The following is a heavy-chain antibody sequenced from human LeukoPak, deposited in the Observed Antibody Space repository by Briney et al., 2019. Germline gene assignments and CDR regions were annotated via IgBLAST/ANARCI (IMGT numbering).Heavy chain of an antibody. CDR3: AREVYDSSGYYLDY. CDR2: IYTSGST. J-gene: IGHJ4*02. Sequence: PSETLSLTCTVSGGSISSGSCYWSWIRQPAGKGLEWIGRIYTSGSTNYNPSLKSRVTISVDTSKNQFSLKLSSVTAADTAVYYCAREVYDSSGYYLDYWGQGTLVTVSS. CDR1: GGSISSGSCY. D-gene: IGHD3-22*01. V-gene: IGHV4-61*02.